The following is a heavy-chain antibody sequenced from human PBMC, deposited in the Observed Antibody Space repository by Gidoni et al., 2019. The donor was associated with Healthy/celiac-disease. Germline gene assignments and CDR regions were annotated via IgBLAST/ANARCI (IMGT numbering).Heavy chain of an antibody. CDR2: IIPIFGTA. CDR1: GGTYSSYA. Sequence: QVQLVPSGAEVKQPGSSVKVSCKASGGTYSSYAISWVRQAPGQGLEWLGGIIPIFGTANYAQKFQGRVTITADESTSTAYMELSSLRSEDTAVYYCARAGCSGGSCFLGWCDPWGQGTLVTVSS. J-gene: IGHJ5*02. D-gene: IGHD2-15*01. CDR3: ARAGCSGGSCFLGWCDP. V-gene: IGHV1-69*01.